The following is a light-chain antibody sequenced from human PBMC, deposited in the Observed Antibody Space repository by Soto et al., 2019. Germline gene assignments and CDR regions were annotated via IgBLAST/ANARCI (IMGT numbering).Light chain of an antibody. J-gene: IGKJ1*01. CDR2: GAS. CDR3: QHYNNWWT. V-gene: IGKV3-15*01. CDR1: QSVSSN. Sequence: EIVMTQSPATLSVSPGERATLSCRASQSVSSNLAWYQQKPGQAPRLLLYGASTRATGIPTRLSGSGSGTEFTLTISSLQSEDFAVYYCQHYNNWWTFGQGTKVEIK.